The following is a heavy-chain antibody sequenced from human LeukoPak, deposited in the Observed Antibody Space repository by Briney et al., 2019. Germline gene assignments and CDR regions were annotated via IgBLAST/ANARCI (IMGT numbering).Heavy chain of an antibody. CDR2: IHSSGSN. Sequence: SETLSLTCTVSGGSITDYYWSWIRQPPEKGLEWIGYIHSSGSNNYNPSLKSRVALSVDSSKNQFSLKLSSVTAADTAVYYCARRPVLRFLGSDAFDIWGQGTMVTVSS. CDR3: ARRPVLRFLGSDAFDI. V-gene: IGHV4-59*08. J-gene: IGHJ3*02. CDR1: GGSITDYY. D-gene: IGHD3-3*01.